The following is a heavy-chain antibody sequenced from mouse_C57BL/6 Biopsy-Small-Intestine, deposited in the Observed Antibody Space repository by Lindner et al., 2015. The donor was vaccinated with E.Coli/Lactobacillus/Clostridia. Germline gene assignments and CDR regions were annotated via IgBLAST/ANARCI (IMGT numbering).Heavy chain of an antibody. D-gene: IGHD1-1*01. CDR2: ILPGGGST. CDR1: GYTFTAYW. Sequence: VQLQESGAELMKPGASVKLSCKATGYTFTAYWIEWVKQRPGHGLEWIGEILPGGGSTNYNAKFKGKATFTADTSSNTAYMQLSSLTTEDSAIYYCAKFFYSTTGYFDYWGQGTTLTVSS. V-gene: IGHV1-9*01. J-gene: IGHJ2*01. CDR3: AKFFYSTTGYFDY.